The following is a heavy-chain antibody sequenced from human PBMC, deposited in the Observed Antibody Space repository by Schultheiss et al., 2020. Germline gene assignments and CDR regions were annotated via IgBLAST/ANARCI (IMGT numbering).Heavy chain of an antibody. CDR2: ISYDGSNK. CDR1: GFTFSSYG. Sequence: GESLKISCAASGFTFSSYGMHWVRQAPGKGLEWVAVISYDGSNKYYADSVKGRFTISRDNAKNSLYLQMNSLRAEDTAVYYCARDPYCSSTSCYWGDAFDIWGQGTMVTVSS. V-gene: IGHV3-30*03. J-gene: IGHJ3*02. CDR3: ARDPYCSSTSCYWGDAFDI. D-gene: IGHD2-2*01.